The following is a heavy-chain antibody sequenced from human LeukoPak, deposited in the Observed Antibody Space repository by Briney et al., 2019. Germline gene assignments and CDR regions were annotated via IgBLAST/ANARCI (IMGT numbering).Heavy chain of an antibody. CDR2: IYYSGST. CDR3: ASSANYYDSSGYYKVYYFDY. D-gene: IGHD3-22*01. CDR1: GGSISSSSYY. J-gene: IGHJ4*03. V-gene: IGHV4-39*07. Sequence: PSETLSLTCTVSGGSISSSSYYWGWIRQPPGKGLEWIGSIYYSGSTYYNPSLKSRVTISVDTSKNQFSLKLSSVTAADTAVYYCASSANYYDSSGYYKVYYFDYWGQGTMVTVSS.